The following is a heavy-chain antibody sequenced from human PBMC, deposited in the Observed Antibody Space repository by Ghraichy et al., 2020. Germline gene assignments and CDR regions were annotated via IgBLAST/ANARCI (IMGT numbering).Heavy chain of an antibody. CDR3: ARSFGTIGTGGWFDP. CDR2: ISGSGSAI. V-gene: IGHV3-48*02. CDR1: GFSFNTFS. D-gene: IGHD1-1*01. J-gene: IGHJ5*02. Sequence: GGSLRLSCVASGFSFNTFSMNWVRQSPVKGLEWVSYISGSGSAIYYADSVKGRFTISRDNANNSLFLQMNSLRDEDTAVYYCARSFGTIGTGGWFDPWGQGTRVTVSS.